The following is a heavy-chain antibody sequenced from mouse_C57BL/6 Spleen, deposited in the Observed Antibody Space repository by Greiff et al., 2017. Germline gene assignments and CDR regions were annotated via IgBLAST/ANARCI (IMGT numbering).Heavy chain of an antibody. D-gene: IGHD1-3*01. V-gene: IGHV1-50*01. Sequence: QVQLQQSGAELVKPGASVKLSCKASGYTFTSYWMQWVKQRPGQGLEWIGEIDPSDSYTNYNQKFKGKATLTVDTSSSTAYMQLSSLTSEDSAVYYCAGRGSGPYYFDYWGQGTTLTVSS. CDR1: GYTFTSYW. CDR3: AGRGSGPYYFDY. J-gene: IGHJ2*01. CDR2: IDPSDSYT.